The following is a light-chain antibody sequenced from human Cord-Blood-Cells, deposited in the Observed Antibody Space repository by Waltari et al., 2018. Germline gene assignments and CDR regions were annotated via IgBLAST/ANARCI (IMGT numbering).Light chain of an antibody. CDR1: SSNIGSNY. Sequence: QSVLTQPPSASGTPGQRVTISCSGSSSNIGSNYVYWYQQLPGTAPKLLIYRNNQRPSGAPDRVSGSKSGTSASLAISGLRSEDEADYYCAAWDDSLSGPVFGTGTKVTVL. J-gene: IGLJ1*01. CDR3: AAWDDSLSGPV. CDR2: RNN. V-gene: IGLV1-47*01.